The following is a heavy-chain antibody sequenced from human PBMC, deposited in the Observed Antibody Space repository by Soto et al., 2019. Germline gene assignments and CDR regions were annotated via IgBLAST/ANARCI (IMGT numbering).Heavy chain of an antibody. CDR3: ARSPYSSGYYYAIDY. D-gene: IGHD3-22*01. J-gene: IGHJ4*02. CDR1: GYTLIMYY. V-gene: IGHV1-46*01. Sequence: ASVKVSCKASGYTLIMYYIHWMRQAPGQGLEWMGLINPSGGSTTYTQKFQGRVTMTRDTSTSTVYMDLSSLRSEDTAVYYCARSPYSSGYYYAIDYWGQGTQVTVSS. CDR2: INPSGGST.